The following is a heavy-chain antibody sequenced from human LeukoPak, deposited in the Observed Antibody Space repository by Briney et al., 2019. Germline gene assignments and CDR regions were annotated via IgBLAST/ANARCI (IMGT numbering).Heavy chain of an antibody. D-gene: IGHD5-18*01. CDR2: ISYDGSLT. J-gene: IGHJ4*02. CDR1: GFTFSNYG. Sequence: PGGSLRLSCAGSGFTFSNYGIHWVRQAPGKGLEWMTSISYDGSLTYYADSVRGRFTISRDNSKNTLYLQMNSLRTEDTAVYYCAKVSLEKQLWLPFDYWGQGTLVTVSS. V-gene: IGHV3-30*18. CDR3: AKVSLEKQLWLPFDY.